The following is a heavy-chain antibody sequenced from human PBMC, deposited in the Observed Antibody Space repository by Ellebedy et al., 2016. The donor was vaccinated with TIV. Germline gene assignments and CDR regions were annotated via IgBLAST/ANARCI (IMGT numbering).Heavy chain of an antibody. Sequence: GESLKISCAASGSTFRSYDMHWVRQATGKGLEWVSAIGTAGDTYYPGSVKGRFTISRENAKNSLYLQMNSLRAEDTAVYYCARVRFGDTAVDYWGQGTLVTVSS. CDR3: ARVRFGDTAVDY. D-gene: IGHD5-18*01. V-gene: IGHV3-13*01. CDR1: GSTFRSYD. CDR2: IGTAGDT. J-gene: IGHJ4*02.